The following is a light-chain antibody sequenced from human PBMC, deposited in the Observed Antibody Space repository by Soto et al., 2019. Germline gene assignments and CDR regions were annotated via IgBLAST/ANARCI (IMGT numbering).Light chain of an antibody. CDR1: QSISSW. Sequence: DIQVTQSPSTLSASVRDRVTITCRASQSISSWLAWYQQKPGKAPNLLIYDASSLESGVPSRFNGNGSGTEFTLTITSLQPDDFATYYCQQYNTSPLTFGGGTKVDIK. CDR3: QQYNTSPLT. CDR2: DAS. V-gene: IGKV1-5*01. J-gene: IGKJ4*01.